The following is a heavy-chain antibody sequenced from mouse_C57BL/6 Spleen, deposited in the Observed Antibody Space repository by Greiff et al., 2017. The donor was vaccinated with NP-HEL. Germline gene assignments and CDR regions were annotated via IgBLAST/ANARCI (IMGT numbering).Heavy chain of an antibody. D-gene: IGHD3-1*01. CDR2: IDPSDSYT. CDR3: ERRGSSMDY. CDR1: GYTFTSYW. V-gene: IGHV1-50*01. J-gene: IGHJ4*01. Sequence: QVQLQQPGAELVKPGASVKLSCKASGYTFTSYWMQWVKQRPGQGLEWIGVIDPSDSYTNYNQKFKGKATLTVDTSSSTAYMQLSSLTSEDSAVYYGERRGSSMDYWGQGTSVTVSS.